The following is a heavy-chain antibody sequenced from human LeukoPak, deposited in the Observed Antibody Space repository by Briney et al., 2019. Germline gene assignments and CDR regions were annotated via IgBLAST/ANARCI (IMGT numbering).Heavy chain of an antibody. D-gene: IGHD3-3*01. CDR1: GFTFSSYS. Sequence: GGSLRLSCAASGFTFSSYSMNWVRQAPGKGLEWVSYISSSGSTIYYADSVKGRFTISRDNAKNSLYLQMNSLRAEDTAVYYCARGAAYYDFWSGYYKSSGIDYWGQGTLVTVSS. J-gene: IGHJ4*02. V-gene: IGHV3-48*04. CDR3: ARGAAYYDFWSGYYKSSGIDY. CDR2: ISSSGSTI.